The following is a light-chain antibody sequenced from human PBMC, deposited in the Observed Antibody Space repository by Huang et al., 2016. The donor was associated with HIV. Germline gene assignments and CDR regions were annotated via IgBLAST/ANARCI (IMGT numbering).Light chain of an antibody. V-gene: IGKV1-5*03. CDR2: KAS. CDR3: QQYNRYSYT. J-gene: IGKJ2*01. CDR1: QSISSW. Sequence: DIQMTQSPSTLSASVGDRVTITCRASQSISSWLAWYQQKSGKAPKVLIYKASSLESGVPSRFSGSGSVTEFTLTISSLQPDDFATYYCQQYNRYSYTFGQGTNLEIK.